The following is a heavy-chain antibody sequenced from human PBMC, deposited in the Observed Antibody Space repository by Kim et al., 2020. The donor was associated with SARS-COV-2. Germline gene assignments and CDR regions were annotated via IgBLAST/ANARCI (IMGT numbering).Heavy chain of an antibody. J-gene: IGHJ4*02. Sequence: AGSTKYSADSLKGRFTISRDNSKNTLYLQMNSLRAEDTAVYYCAKDLNIWGQGTLVTVSS. CDR2: AGSTK. CDR3: AKDLNI. V-gene: IGHV3-33*06.